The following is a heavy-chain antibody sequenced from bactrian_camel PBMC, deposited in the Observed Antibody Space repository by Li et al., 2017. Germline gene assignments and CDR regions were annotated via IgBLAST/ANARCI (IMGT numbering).Heavy chain of an antibody. CDR2: IVTGGRTT. Sequence: HVQLVESGGDSVEAGGSLRLSCAASENGYSSGCMGWFRQAPGKEREGVAAIVTGGRTTFYADFVKGRFTISQDNAKRTVYLQMNSLKPEDSGMYYCAAALDCDQPGVAAWVGGNGYDRNSWGQGTQVTVS. J-gene: IGHJ6*01. D-gene: IGHD5*01. CDR1: ENGYSSGC. V-gene: IGHV3S54*01. CDR3: AAALDCDQPGVAAWVGGNGYDRNS.